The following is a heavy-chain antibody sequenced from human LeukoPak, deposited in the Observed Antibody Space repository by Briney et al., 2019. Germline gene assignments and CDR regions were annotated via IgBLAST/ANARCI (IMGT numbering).Heavy chain of an antibody. Sequence: HTGGSLRHSCAASGFTFCSSGMHWLRQAPGKGLEWVAVISYVEGNKYYADSVKGRFTFSRDNSKNTLYLQMNSLRAEDTAMYVCEKEYCSNSICHSLDYWGQGTLVTVSS. V-gene: IGHV3-30*18. CDR2: ISYVEGNK. CDR3: EKEYCSNSICHSLDY. CDR1: GFTFCSSG. J-gene: IGHJ4*02. D-gene: IGHD2-8*01.